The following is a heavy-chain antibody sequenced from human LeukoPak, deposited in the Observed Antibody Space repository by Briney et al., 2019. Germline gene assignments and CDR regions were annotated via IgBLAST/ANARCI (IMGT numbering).Heavy chain of an antibody. CDR1: GSSISSYY. Sequence: SETLSLTCTVSGSSISSYYWSWIRQPPGMGLEWIGCIYYSGSTNSNPSLKSRVTMSVDTSKNQFSLKLRSVTAADTAVYYCARGGSGISNAFDIWGQGTMVTVSS. CDR3: ARGGSGISNAFDI. D-gene: IGHD3-10*01. J-gene: IGHJ3*02. CDR2: IYYSGST. V-gene: IGHV4-59*01.